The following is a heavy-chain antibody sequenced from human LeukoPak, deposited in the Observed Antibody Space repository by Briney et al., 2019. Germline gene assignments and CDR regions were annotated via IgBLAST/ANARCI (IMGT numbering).Heavy chain of an antibody. J-gene: IGHJ3*02. CDR3: TRATTGNAFDI. CDR1: GFTFSGSA. Sequence: PGGSLRLSCAASGFTFSGSAMHWVRQASGKGLEWVGRIRSKANSYTTAYAASVKGRFTISRDDSKNTAYLQMNSLKTEDTAVYYCTRATTGNAFDIWGQGTMVIVSS. V-gene: IGHV3-73*01. CDR2: IRSKANSYTT. D-gene: IGHD1-26*01.